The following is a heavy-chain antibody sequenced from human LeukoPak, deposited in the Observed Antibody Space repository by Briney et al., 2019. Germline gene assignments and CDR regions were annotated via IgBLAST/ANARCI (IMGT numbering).Heavy chain of an antibody. CDR2: IYHSGSA. CDR3: ARVDRARAITIFGVDYPAGMDV. V-gene: IGHV4-38-2*01. CDR1: GYSISNGYQ. D-gene: IGHD3-3*01. Sequence: SETLSLTCAVSGYSISNGYQWAWIRQPPGKTLEWIGSIYHSGSAHYNPSLKSRVTISVDTSNNHFSLRLSSVTAADTAVYYCARVDRARAITIFGVDYPAGMDVWGQGTTVTVSS. J-gene: IGHJ6*02.